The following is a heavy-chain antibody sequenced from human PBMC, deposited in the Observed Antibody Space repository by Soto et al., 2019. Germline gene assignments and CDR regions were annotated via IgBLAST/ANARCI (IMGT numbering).Heavy chain of an antibody. J-gene: IGHJ4*02. V-gene: IGHV4-31*03. CDR2: IFYTGST. CDR1: GVSISSGGYY. Sequence: PSETLSLTCTVSGVSISSGGYYWSWVRQHPVKGLEWLGYIFYTGSTYYNPSLKSRVTISIDTSKNHFSMKMNSVTAADTAVYYCARTVGAAYYFDFWGQGALVTVSS. CDR3: ARTVGAAYYFDF. D-gene: IGHD1-26*01.